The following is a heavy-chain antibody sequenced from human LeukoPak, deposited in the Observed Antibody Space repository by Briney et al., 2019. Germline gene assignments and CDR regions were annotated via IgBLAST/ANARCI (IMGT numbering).Heavy chain of an antibody. D-gene: IGHD1-26*01. CDR1: GGSISSYN. J-gene: IGHJ4*02. CDR2: IYYSGST. Sequence: PSETLSLTCAVSGGSISSYNWSWVRQPPGKGLEGVGCIYYSGSTYYNPSLRSRVTISVDTSKNQFSLKLRSVTAADTAVYYCARSVRGGFNTDYWGQGTLVTVSS. V-gene: IGHV4-59*08. CDR3: ARSVRGGFNTDY.